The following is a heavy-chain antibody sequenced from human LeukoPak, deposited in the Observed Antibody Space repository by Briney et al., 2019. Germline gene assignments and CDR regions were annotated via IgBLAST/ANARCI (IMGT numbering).Heavy chain of an antibody. Sequence: PGGSLRLSCAASGFTFSSYWMHWVRQAPGKGLVWVSRINSDGSSTSYADSVKGRFTISRDNAKNTLYLQMNSLRAEDTAVYYCARRNDGWEFDYWGLGTLVSVSS. V-gene: IGHV3-74*01. CDR1: GFTFSSYW. CDR2: INSDGSST. J-gene: IGHJ4*02. D-gene: IGHD1-1*01. CDR3: ARRNDGWEFDY.